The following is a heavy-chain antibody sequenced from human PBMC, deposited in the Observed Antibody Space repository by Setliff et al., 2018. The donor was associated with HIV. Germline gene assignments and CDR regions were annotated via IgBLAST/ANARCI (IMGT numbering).Heavy chain of an antibody. CDR1: GFTFSGSA. V-gene: IGHV3-73*01. Sequence: QPGGSLRLSCAASGFTFSGSAVHWVRQASGRGLEWVGRIRNKGNSYATTYAASVKGRFIASTDNAKNSLFLQMNSLKAEDTAVYYCARAYNVYDYRSDSSGYDYWGQGTLVTVSS. J-gene: IGHJ4*02. D-gene: IGHD3-22*01. CDR3: ARAYNVYDYRSDSSGYDY. CDR2: IRNKGNSYAT.